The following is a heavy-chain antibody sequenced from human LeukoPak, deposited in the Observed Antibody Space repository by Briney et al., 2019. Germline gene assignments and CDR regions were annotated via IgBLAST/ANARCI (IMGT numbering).Heavy chain of an antibody. CDR1: GYTFTGYY. V-gene: IGHV1-2*06. CDR3: ARERAGLPIDY. Sequence: ASVKVSCKASGYTFTGYYMRWVRQAPGQGLEWMGRINPNSGGTNYAQKFQGRVTMTRDTSISTAYMELSRLRSDDTAVYYCARERAGLPIDYWGQGTLVTVSS. D-gene: IGHD2-15*01. CDR2: INPNSGGT. J-gene: IGHJ4*02.